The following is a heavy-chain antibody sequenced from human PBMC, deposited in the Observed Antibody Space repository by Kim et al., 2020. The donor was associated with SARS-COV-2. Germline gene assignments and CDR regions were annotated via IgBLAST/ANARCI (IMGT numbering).Heavy chain of an antibody. J-gene: IGHJ5*02. V-gene: IGHV4-34*01. CDR1: GGSFSDYY. CDR2: INHSGST. CDR3: AALGFGEGWFDP. D-gene: IGHD3-10*01. Sequence: SETLSLTCAVYGGSFSDYYWSWIRQPPGKGLEWIGEINHSGSTNYNPSLESRVTISVDTSKNQFSLKLTSVTAADTAVYFCAALGFGEGWFDPWGQGTPVTVSS.